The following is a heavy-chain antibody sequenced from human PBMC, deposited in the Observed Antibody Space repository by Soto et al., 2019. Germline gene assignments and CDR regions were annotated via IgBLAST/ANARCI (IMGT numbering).Heavy chain of an antibody. CDR2: IYSGGST. CDR3: ARSMDVLRYFDWLLPLGY. Sequence: GGALRLSCAASGFTVSSNYMSWVRQAPGKGLEWVSVIYSGGSTYYADSVKGRFTISRDNSKNTLYLQMNSLRAEDTAVYYCARSMDVLRYFDWLLPLGYWGQGTLVNVS. D-gene: IGHD3-9*01. V-gene: IGHV3-53*01. J-gene: IGHJ4*02. CDR1: GFTVSSNY.